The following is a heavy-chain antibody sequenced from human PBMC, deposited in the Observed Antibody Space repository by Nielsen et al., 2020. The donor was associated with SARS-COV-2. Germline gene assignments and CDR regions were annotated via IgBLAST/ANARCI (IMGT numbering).Heavy chain of an antibody. CDR2: ISSRSSYI. V-gene: IGHV3-21*01. D-gene: IGHD3-22*01. CDR3: ARTADDSSGYYHYYYGMDV. Sequence: VRQMPGKGLAWVSSISSRSSYIDYGDSMRGRFTISRDNAKNSLYLQMNSLRAEDTAVYYCARTADDSSGYYHYYYGMDVWGQGTTVTVSS. J-gene: IGHJ6*02.